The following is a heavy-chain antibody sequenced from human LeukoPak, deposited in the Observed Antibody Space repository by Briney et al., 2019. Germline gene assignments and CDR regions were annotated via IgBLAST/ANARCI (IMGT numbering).Heavy chain of an antibody. V-gene: IGHV3-11*04. Sequence: PGGSLRLSCAASGFTFSDYYMSWIPQAPGKELEWVSYISSSGSTIYYADSVKGRFTISRDNAKNSLYLQMNSLRAEDTAVYFCARDGDYDRSYRSGFDYWGQGTLVTVSS. D-gene: IGHD1-26*01. CDR2: ISSSGSTI. CDR1: GFTFSDYY. J-gene: IGHJ4*02. CDR3: ARDGDYDRSYRSGFDY.